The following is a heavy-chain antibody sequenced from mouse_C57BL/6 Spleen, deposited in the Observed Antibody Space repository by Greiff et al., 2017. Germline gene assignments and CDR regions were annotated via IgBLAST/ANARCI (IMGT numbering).Heavy chain of an antibody. Sequence: QVQLQQPGAELVKPGASVKMSCKASGYTFTSYWITWVKQRPGQGLEWIGDIYPGSGSTHYNEKFTSKATLTVDTTSSTAYMQLSSRTSEDSAVYYCARGTAQAGMDYWGQGTSVTVSS. CDR2: IYPGSGST. J-gene: IGHJ4*01. V-gene: IGHV1-55*01. CDR1: GYTFTSYW. CDR3: ARGTAQAGMDY. D-gene: IGHD3-2*02.